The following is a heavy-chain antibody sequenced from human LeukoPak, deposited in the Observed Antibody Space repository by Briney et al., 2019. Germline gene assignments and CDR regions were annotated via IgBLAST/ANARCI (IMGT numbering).Heavy chain of an antibody. CDR2: INPNSGGT. J-gene: IGHJ6*03. Sequence: GASVKVSCKASGFTFTDYYMHWVRQAPGQGLEWMGWINPNSGGTNYAQKFQGRVTMTRDTSISTAYMELSRLASDDTAVYYCAREYSSSSASYYYYMDVWGKGTTVTVSS. CDR3: AREYSSSSASYYYYMDV. D-gene: IGHD6-6*01. CDR1: GFTFTDYY. V-gene: IGHV1-2*02.